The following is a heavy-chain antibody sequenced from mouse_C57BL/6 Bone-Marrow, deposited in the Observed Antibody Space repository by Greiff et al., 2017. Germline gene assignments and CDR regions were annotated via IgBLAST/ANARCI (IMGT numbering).Heavy chain of an antibody. CDR3: ARRDTTVVAIDY. CDR1: GYTFTDYY. J-gene: IGHJ2*01. CDR2: INPNNGGT. Sequence: VQLQQSGPELVKPGASVKISCKASGYTFTDYYMNWVKQSHGKSLEWIGDINPNNGGTSYNQKFKGKATLTVDKSSSTAYMELRSLTSEDSAVYYCARRDTTVVAIDYWGQGTTLTVSS. V-gene: IGHV1-26*01. D-gene: IGHD1-1*01.